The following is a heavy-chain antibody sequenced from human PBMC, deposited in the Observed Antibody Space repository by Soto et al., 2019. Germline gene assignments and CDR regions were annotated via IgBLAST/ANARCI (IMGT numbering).Heavy chain of an antibody. CDR1: GGSISSGNYY. J-gene: IGHJ4*02. CDR3: ARVSIAADGPFIDH. Sequence: PSETRSLTCTVSGGSISSGNYYWSWIRQPPGKGLEWIGYIFHTGSTYFNPSLRRRVSISIDTSKSHFSLKLTAVTATDTAMFYCARVSIAADGPFIDHWGQGALVTVSA. D-gene: IGHD6-25*01. V-gene: IGHV4-30-4*01. CDR2: IFHTGST.